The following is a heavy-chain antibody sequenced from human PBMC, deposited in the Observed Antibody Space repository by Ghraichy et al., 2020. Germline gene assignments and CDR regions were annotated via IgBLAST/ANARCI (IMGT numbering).Heavy chain of an antibody. D-gene: IGHD2/OR15-2a*01. CDR3: ARVPTENKGSFDL. CDR2: IYPSGST. V-gene: IGHV4-38-2*02. Sequence: SETLSLTCTVSAYSISSGYYWGWLRQPPGQGLEWIGSIYPSGSTYYNPSLKSRVTISLGTSKNQFSLTLTSVTAADMAVYYCARVPTENKGSFDLWGQGTMVTPSS. J-gene: IGHJ3*01. CDR1: AYSISSGYY.